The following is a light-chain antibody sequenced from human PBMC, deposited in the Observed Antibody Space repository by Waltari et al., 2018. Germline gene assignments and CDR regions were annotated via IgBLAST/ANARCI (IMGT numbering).Light chain of an antibody. Sequence: DIQMTQSPSSMSASVCDRVSITCQASQDIRNYLSWYQQKPGKAPKLLIYDAFNLQTGVPSRFSGSASGTDFTFTISSLQPEDIATYYCQQYKDLPRTFGQGTKVEVK. CDR1: QDIRNY. V-gene: IGKV1-33*01. J-gene: IGKJ1*01. CDR3: QQYKDLPRT. CDR2: DAF.